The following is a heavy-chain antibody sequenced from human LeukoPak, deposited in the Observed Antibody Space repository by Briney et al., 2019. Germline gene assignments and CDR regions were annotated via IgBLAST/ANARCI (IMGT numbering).Heavy chain of an antibody. CDR3: AREAVYYDFWSGYYTYGNFVY. V-gene: IGHV4-59*01. CDR2: IYYSGST. CDR1: GGSISSYY. Sequence: SETLSLTCTVSGGSISSYYWSWIRQPPGKGLEWIGYIYYSGSTNYNPSLKSRVTISVDTSKNQFSLKLSSVTAADTAVYYCAREAVYYDFWSGYYTYGNFVYWGQGTLVTVSS. D-gene: IGHD3-3*01. J-gene: IGHJ4*02.